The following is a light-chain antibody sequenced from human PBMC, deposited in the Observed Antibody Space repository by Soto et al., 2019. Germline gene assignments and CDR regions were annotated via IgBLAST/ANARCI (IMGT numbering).Light chain of an antibody. CDR1: QSVSSI. Sequence: EIVMTQSPATLSVSPGERVTLSCRASQSVSSILAWYQQKPGQAPRLLIYGASTRATGIPARFSGSWSATEFTLSISSLQSEDFAVYYSQQYYTWPLTFGGGTNVEIK. V-gene: IGKV3-15*01. J-gene: IGKJ4*01. CDR2: GAS. CDR3: QQYYTWPLT.